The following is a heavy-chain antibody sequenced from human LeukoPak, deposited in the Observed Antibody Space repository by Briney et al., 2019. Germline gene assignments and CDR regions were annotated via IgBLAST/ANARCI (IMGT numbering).Heavy chain of an antibody. CDR2: ISSSSS. Sequence: GGSLRLSCAASGFAFSSYSMNWVRQAPGKGLEWVSSISSSSSYADSVKGRFTISRDNAKNSLYLQMNSLRAEDTAVYYCARGSDFDYWGQGTLVTVSS. CDR3: ARGSDFDY. CDR1: GFAFSSYS. D-gene: IGHD1-26*01. J-gene: IGHJ4*02. V-gene: IGHV3-21*01.